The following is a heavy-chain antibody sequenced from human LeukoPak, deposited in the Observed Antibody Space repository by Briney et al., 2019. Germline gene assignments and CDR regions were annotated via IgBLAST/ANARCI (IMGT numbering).Heavy chain of an antibody. CDR2: IEGSSTTI. D-gene: IGHD6-19*01. CDR3: ASSLITGWGPIDDY. V-gene: IGHV3-48*03. CDR1: GFTFSSYE. Sequence: GGSLRLSCAASGFTFSSYEVNWGRQGPGQGLEWVSYIEGSSTTIKYADSMKGRFTISRDNAKKSLYLQMNSLRAEDTAVYYCASSLITGWGPIDDYWGQGTLVTVSS. J-gene: IGHJ4*02.